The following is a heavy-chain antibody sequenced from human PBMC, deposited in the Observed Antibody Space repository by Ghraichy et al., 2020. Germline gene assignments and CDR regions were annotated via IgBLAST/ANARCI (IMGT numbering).Heavy chain of an antibody. CDR2: ISSSSSYI. CDR3: ARDYYGDYGYYYYYMDV. V-gene: IGHV3-21*01. CDR1: GFTFSSYS. J-gene: IGHJ6*03. Sequence: LSLTCAASGFTFSSYSMNWVRQAPGKGLEWVSSISSSSSYIYYADSVKGRFTISRDNAKNSLYLQMNSLRAEDTAVYYCARDYYGDYGYYYYYMDVWGKGTTVTVSS. D-gene: IGHD4-17*01.